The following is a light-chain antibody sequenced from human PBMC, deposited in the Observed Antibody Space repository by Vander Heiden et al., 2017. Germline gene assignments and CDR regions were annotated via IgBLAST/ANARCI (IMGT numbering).Light chain of an antibody. V-gene: IGKV1-39*01. Sequence: DIQMTQSPSSLSASVGDRVTITCRASQSISSSLNWYQQKPGKAPKLLIYAASSLQSGVPSRFSGSGSGKDFTLTISSLQPEDFATYYCQQSYSTPPITVGGGTKVEIK. J-gene: IGKJ4*01. CDR2: AAS. CDR1: QSISSS. CDR3: QQSYSTPPIT.